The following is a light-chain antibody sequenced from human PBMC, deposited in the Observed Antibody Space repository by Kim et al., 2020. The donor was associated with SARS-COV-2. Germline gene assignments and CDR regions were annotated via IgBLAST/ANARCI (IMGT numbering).Light chain of an antibody. CDR3: QQYGSSPYT. J-gene: IGKJ2*01. CDR2: GAS. Sequence: PWERATLSCRASQSVSSNYFAWYQQKPGQAPRLLVYGASTRPAGIPDRFTGSGSGTDFTLTINRLEPEDFAVYYCQQYGSSPYTFGQGTKLEIK. V-gene: IGKV3-20*01. CDR1: QSVSSNY.